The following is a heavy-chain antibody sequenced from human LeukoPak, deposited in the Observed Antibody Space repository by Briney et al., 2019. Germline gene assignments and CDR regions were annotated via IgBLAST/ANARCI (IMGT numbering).Heavy chain of an antibody. CDR2: ITGSGGTT. CDR1: GFTFSLYA. V-gene: IGHV3-23*01. Sequence: PGGSLRLSCAAPGFTFSLYAMSWVRQAPGKGLEWVSGITGSGGTTYYADSVKGRFTLSRDNSKNTLYLQMNSLGAEDTAVYYCAKHNSGNFIYFDSWGQGALVTVPS. CDR3: AKHNSGNFIYFDS. J-gene: IGHJ4*02. D-gene: IGHD1-26*01.